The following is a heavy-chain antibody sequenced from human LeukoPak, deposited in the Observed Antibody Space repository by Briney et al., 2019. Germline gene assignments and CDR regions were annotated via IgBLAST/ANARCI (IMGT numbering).Heavy chain of an antibody. Sequence: ASVKISCKVSGYTFTDYYMHWVQQAPGKGLEWMGLVDPEDGETIYAEKFQGRVTITAGTSTDTAYMELSSLRSEDTAVYYCATGLGSGYPEYYFDYWGQGTLVTVSS. CDR3: ATGLGSGYPEYYFDY. CDR1: GYTFTDYY. CDR2: VDPEDGET. V-gene: IGHV1-69-2*01. D-gene: IGHD3-22*01. J-gene: IGHJ4*02.